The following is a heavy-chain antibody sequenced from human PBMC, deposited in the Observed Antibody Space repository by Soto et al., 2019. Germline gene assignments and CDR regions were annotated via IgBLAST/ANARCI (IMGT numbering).Heavy chain of an antibody. CDR1: GGTFSSYA. V-gene: IGHV1-69*13. Sequence: SVKVSCKASGGTFSSYAISWVRQAPGQGLEWMEGIIPIFGTANYAQKFQGRVTITADESTSTAYMELSSLRSEDTAVYYCARRAAAGTLDWFDPWGQGTLVTVSS. D-gene: IGHD6-13*01. CDR3: ARRAAAGTLDWFDP. CDR2: IIPIFGTA. J-gene: IGHJ5*02.